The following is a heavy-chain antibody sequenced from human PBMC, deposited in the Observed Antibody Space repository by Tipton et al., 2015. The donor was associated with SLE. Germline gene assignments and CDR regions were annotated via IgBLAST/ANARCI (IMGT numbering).Heavy chain of an antibody. Sequence: LRLSCAVYGGSFSGYYWSWIRQPPGKGLEWIGEINHSGSTNYNPSLKSRVTISVDTSKNQFSLKLGSVTAADTAVYYCASGSPPIWGQGTMVTVSS. CDR2: INHSGST. CDR3: ASGSPPI. V-gene: IGHV4-34*01. J-gene: IGHJ3*02. CDR1: GGSFSGYY.